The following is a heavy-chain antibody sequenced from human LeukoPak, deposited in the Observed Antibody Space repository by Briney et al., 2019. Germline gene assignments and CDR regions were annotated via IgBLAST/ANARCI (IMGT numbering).Heavy chain of an antibody. Sequence: GGSLRLSCAASGFTLNTHWMSWVRQAPGKGLEWVANIKQDGRDTYYVDSVKGRFTISRDNVKNSLNLQMNSLRAEDTDMYYCETSEGYWGQGTLVTVSS. CDR3: ETSEGY. CDR2: IKQDGRDT. CDR1: GFTLNTHW. V-gene: IGHV3-7*03. J-gene: IGHJ4*02.